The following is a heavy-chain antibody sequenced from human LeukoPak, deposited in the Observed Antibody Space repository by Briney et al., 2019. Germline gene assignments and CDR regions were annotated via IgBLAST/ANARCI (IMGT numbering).Heavy chain of an antibody. V-gene: IGHV3-30*02. D-gene: IGHD3-16*01. J-gene: IGHJ4*02. CDR2: IRYDGSNK. CDR3: AKEDGGASDYFDY. Sequence: PGGSLRLSCAASGFTFSSYGMHWVRQAPGKGLEWVAFIRYDGSNKYYADSVKGRFTISRDNSKNTLYLQMNSLRAEDTAVCYCAKEDGGASDYFDYWGQGTLVTVSS. CDR1: GFTFSSYG.